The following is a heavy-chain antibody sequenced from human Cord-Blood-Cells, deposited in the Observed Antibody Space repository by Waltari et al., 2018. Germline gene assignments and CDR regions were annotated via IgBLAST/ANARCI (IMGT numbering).Heavy chain of an antibody. CDR1: GFTFDDYA. CDR3: AKYGSGDAFDI. D-gene: IGHD3-3*01. J-gene: IGHJ3*02. CDR2: ISGNSGSI. V-gene: IGHV3-9*03. Sequence: EVQLVESGGGLVQPGRSLRLSCAASGFTFDDYAMHWVRQAPGKGVEWVSGISGNSGSIGYADSVKGRFTISRDNAKNSLYLQMNSLRAEDMALYYCAKYGSGDAFDIWGQGTMVTVSS.